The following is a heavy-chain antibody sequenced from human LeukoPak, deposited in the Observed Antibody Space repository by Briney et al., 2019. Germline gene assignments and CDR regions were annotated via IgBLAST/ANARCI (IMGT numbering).Heavy chain of an antibody. D-gene: IGHD2-2*01. J-gene: IGHJ4*02. V-gene: IGHV1-2*02. CDR2: INPTSGGT. Sequence: ASVKVSCKASGYTFTGYYMHWVRQAPGQGLEWMGWINPTSGGTNYAQKFQGRVTMTRDTSISTAYMELSRLRSDDTAVYYCARVGSSTSCYDYWGQGTLVTVSS. CDR1: GYTFTGYY. CDR3: ARVGSSTSCYDY.